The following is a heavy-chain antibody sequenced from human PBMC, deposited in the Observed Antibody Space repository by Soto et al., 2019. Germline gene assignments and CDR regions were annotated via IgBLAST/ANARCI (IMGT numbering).Heavy chain of an antibody. CDR2: IYHSGST. CDR3: ARGVNIVVVPAAIGMNWFDP. D-gene: IGHD2-2*02. J-gene: IGHJ5*02. Sequence: SETLSLTCGVSGGSISSGGYSWSWIRQPPGKGLEWIGYIYHSGSTYYNPSLKSRVTISVDRSKNQFSLKLSSVTAADTAVYYCARGVNIVVVPAAIGMNWFDPWGQGTLVTVSS. V-gene: IGHV4-30-2*01. CDR1: GGSISSGGYS.